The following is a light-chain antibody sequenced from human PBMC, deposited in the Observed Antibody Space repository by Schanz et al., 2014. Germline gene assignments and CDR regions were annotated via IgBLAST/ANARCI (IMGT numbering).Light chain of an antibody. Sequence: QSALTQPASVSGSPGQSITISCTGTSSDVGGYNYVSWYQQHPGKAPKLMIYDVSSRPSGVSNRFSGSKSGNTASLTISGLQAEDEADYYCTSYTSSITWVFGGGTKLTVL. CDR2: DVS. CDR3: TSYTSSITWV. V-gene: IGLV2-14*01. J-gene: IGLJ3*02. CDR1: SSDVGGYNY.